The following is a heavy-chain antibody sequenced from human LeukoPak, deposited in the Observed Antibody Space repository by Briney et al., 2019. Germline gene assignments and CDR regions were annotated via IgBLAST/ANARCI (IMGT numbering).Heavy chain of an antibody. CDR1: GYTFTGYY. CDR2: INPNSGGT. V-gene: IGHV1-2*02. CDR3: ARAGGATPYDY. D-gene: IGHD1-26*01. J-gene: IGHJ4*02. Sequence: ASVKVSCKASGYTFTGYYMHWVRQAPGQGLVCMGWINPNSGGTNYAQKFQGRVTMTRDTSISTAYMELSRLRSDDTAVYYSARAGGATPYDYWGQGTLVTVSS.